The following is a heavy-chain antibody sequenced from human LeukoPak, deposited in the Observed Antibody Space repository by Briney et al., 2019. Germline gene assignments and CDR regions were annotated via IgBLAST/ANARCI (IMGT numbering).Heavy chain of an antibody. CDR1: GGSISSGGYY. Sequence: SETLSLTCTVSGGSISSGGYYWSWIRQHPGKGLEWIGYIYYSGSTYYNPSLKSRVTISVDTSKNQFSLKLSSVTAADTAVYYCARVPGGDFMGPHFDYWGQGTLVTVSS. CDR2: IYYSGST. V-gene: IGHV4-31*03. CDR3: ARVPGGDFMGPHFDY. D-gene: IGHD2-21*02. J-gene: IGHJ4*02.